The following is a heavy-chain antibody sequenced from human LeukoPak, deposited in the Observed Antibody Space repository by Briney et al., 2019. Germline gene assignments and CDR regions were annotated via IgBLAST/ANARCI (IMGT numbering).Heavy chain of an antibody. CDR3: ARDWMSGSYRFFDY. CDR2: IYYSGST. V-gene: IGHV4-61*01. D-gene: IGHD1-26*01. J-gene: IGHJ4*02. CDR1: GGSFSSGSYY. Sequence: SETLSLTCTVSGGSFSSGSYYWSWIRQPPGKGLEWIGYIYYSGSTNYNPSLRSRVTISVDTSKNQFSLKLSSVTAADTAVYYCARDWMSGSYRFFDYWGQGTLVTVSS.